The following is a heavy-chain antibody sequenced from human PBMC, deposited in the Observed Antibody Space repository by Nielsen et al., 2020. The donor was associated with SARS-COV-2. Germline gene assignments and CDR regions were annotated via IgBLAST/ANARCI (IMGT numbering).Heavy chain of an antibody. Sequence: SETLSLTCTVSGGSINSYYWSWIRQPPGKGLEWIGYIYYSGSTSYNPSLKSRVTISLDTSKNQFSLKLSSVTAADTAVYYCARPKYPLGAARKEYFQHWGQGTLVTVSS. V-gene: IGHV4-59*12. CDR3: ARPKYPLGAARKEYFQH. J-gene: IGHJ1*01. CDR1: GGSINSYY. D-gene: IGHD6-6*01. CDR2: IYYSGST.